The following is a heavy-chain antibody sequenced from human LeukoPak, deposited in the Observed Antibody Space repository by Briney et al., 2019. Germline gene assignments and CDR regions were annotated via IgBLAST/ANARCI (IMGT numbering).Heavy chain of an antibody. Sequence: ASVTISCKASGYTFTSHYMHWVRQASGQGLEWMGVIHPSGSSTNYAQKFQGRVTMTKDTSTSTVYIELNSLRSEDTAVYYCARMDMDIAMVTNYLDHWGQGTLVTVSS. CDR2: IHPSGSST. D-gene: IGHD5-18*01. CDR3: ARMDMDIAMVTNYLDH. V-gene: IGHV1-46*01. CDR1: GYTFTSHY. J-gene: IGHJ4*02.